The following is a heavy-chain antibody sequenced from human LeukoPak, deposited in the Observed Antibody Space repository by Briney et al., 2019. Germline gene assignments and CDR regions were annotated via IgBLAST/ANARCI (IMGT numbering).Heavy chain of an antibody. CDR2: INHSGST. J-gene: IGHJ5*02. V-gene: IGHV4-34*01. CDR1: GGSFSGYY. CDR3: ARGRRTSPRHWFDP. D-gene: IGHD1-14*01. Sequence: SETLSLTCAVYGGSFSGYYWSWIRQPPGKGLEWIGEINHSGSTNYNRSLKSRVTISVDTSKNQFSLKLSSVTAADTAVYYCARGRRTSPRHWFDPWGQGTLVTVSS.